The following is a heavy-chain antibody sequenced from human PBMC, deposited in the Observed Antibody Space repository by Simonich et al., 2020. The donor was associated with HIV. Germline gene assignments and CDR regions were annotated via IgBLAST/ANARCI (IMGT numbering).Heavy chain of an antibody. D-gene: IGHD3-9*01. CDR3: AKVARYFDWYSTAFDY. CDR2: INHSGGT. Sequence: QVQLQQWGAGLLKPSETLSLTCAVYGGSFSGYYWSWIRQPPGKGLEWIGEINHSGGTKYNPSLKSRVTISVDTSKNQFSLKLTSVTAADTAVYYCAKVARYFDWYSTAFDYWGQGTLVTVSS. J-gene: IGHJ4*02. V-gene: IGHV4-34*01. CDR1: GGSFSGYY.